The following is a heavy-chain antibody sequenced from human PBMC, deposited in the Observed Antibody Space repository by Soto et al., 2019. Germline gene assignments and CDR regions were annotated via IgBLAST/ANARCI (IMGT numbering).Heavy chain of an antibody. V-gene: IGHV4-39*01. CDR3: ARHPSDFWFDP. D-gene: IGHD2-21*02. Sequence: QLQLQESGPGLVKPSETLSFTCSVSGGSISSSSYFWGWIRQPPGKGLEWIGSIYYSGSTYYNPSLQSRVTVSVDTSKNQFSLKLSSVTAADTAVYYCARHPSDFWFDPWGQGTLVTVSS. CDR2: IYYSGST. CDR1: GGSISSSSYF. J-gene: IGHJ5*02.